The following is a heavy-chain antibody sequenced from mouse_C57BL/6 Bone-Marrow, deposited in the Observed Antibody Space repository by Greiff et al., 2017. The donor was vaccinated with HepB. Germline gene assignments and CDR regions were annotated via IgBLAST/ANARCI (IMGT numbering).Heavy chain of an antibody. J-gene: IGHJ2*01. CDR3: ARGPYYGSSEGFDY. CDR1: GYSITSGYY. D-gene: IGHD1-1*01. V-gene: IGHV3-6*01. CDR2: ISYDGSN. Sequence: EVQLQESGPGLVKPSQSLSLTCSVTGYSITSGYYWNWIRQFPGNKLEWMGYISYDGSNNYNPSLKNRISITRETSKNQFFLKLNSVTTEDTATYYCARGPYYGSSEGFDYWGQGTTLTVSS.